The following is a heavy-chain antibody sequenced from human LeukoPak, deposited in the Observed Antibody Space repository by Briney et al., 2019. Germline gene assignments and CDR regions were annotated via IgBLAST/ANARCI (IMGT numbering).Heavy chain of an antibody. CDR3: ARDQSNTMVRGAMGTDAFDI. V-gene: IGHV3-11*04. J-gene: IGHJ3*02. Sequence: GGSLRLSCAASGFTFSDYYMSWIRQAPGKGLEWVSYISSSGSTIYYADSVKGRFTISRDNAKISLYLQMNSLRAEDTAVYYCARDQSNTMVRGAMGTDAFDIWGQGTMVTVSS. CDR2: ISSSGSTI. CDR1: GFTFSDYY. D-gene: IGHD3-10*01.